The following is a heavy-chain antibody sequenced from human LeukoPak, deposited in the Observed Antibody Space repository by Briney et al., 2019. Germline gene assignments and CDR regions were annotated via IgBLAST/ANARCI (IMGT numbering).Heavy chain of an antibody. CDR1: GGTFSSYA. V-gene: IGHV1-69*04. D-gene: IGHD2-15*01. CDR3: ARDSRVAAIYYYYGMDV. J-gene: IGHJ6*02. Sequence: SVKVSCKASGGTFSSYAISWVRQAPGQGLEWMGRIIPIPGIANYAQKFQGRVTITADKSTSTAYMELSSLRSEDTAVYYCARDSRVAAIYYYYGMDVWGQGTTVTVSS. CDR2: IIPIPGIA.